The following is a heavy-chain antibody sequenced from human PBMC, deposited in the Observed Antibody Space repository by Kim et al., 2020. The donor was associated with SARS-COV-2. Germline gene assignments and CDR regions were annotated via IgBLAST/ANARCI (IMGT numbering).Heavy chain of an antibody. J-gene: IGHJ6*02. CDR2: TYYRSKWYN. CDR3: ARTRAGHYHMDV. CDR1: GDSVSRNSGT. Sequence: SQTLSLTCAISGDSVSRNSGTWTWIRQCPSRGLEWLGRTYYRSKWYNDYAVSVKSRITINPDTSKNQFSLQLNSVTPEDTAVYYCARTRAGHYHMDVWGQGTTVTVSS. V-gene: IGHV6-1*01. D-gene: IGHD6-19*01.